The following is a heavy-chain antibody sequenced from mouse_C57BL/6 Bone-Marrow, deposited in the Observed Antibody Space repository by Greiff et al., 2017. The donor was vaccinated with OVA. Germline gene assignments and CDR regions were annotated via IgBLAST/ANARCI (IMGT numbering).Heavy chain of an antibody. CDR1: GFTFSDYY. Sequence: EVMLVESGGGLVQPGGSLKLSCAASGFTFSDYYMYWVRQTPEKRLEWVAYISNGGGSTYYPDTVKGRFTISRDNAKNTLYLQMSRLKSEDTAMYYCARPSSSGYVAYWGQGTLVTVSA. D-gene: IGHD3-2*02. V-gene: IGHV5-12*01. CDR2: ISNGGGST. J-gene: IGHJ3*01. CDR3: ARPSSSGYVAY.